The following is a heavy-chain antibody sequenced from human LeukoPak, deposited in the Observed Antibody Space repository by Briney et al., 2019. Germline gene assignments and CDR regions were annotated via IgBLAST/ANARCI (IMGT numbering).Heavy chain of an antibody. V-gene: IGHV3-7*01. J-gene: IGHJ3*02. CDR1: GFTFSSYW. CDR2: IKKDGSER. CDR3: ARDLAGPPQEAFDI. Sequence: GGSLRLSCAASGFTFSSYWMNWVRQAPGKGLEWVANIKKDGSERYYVDSVNGRFTISRDNNKKSLYLQMNTLRAEDTAVYYCARDLAGPPQEAFDIWGQGTMVTVSS.